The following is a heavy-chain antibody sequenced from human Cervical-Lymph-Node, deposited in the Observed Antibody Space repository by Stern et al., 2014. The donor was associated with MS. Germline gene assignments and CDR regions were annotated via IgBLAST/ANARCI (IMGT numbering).Heavy chain of an antibody. CDR1: GFTFEDYV. D-gene: IGHD2-2*02. J-gene: IGHJ4*02. CDR3: SKETYPYYFDY. V-gene: IGHV3-9*01. Sequence: EVQLVESGGGWVQPGTSLRLSCEASGFTFEDYVMHWVRQAPGKGLEWVSGISWNSGYIDYADSVKGRFTISRDNAKNSLYLQMNSLRVEDTAFYYCSKETYPYYFDYWGQGTLVTVSP. CDR2: ISWNSGYI.